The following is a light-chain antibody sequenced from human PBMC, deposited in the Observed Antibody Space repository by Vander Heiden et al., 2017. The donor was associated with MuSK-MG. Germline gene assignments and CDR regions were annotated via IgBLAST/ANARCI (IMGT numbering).Light chain of an antibody. Sequence: ETVMTQSPGTLSVSPGERATLSCRASQSVSSDLAAYQQQPRQAPRLLIYGASTRATGIPARLSGSGSGTEFTLTISSLQAEDFAVYYCQQYNNWPPWTFGQGTKVEIK. J-gene: IGKJ1*01. CDR3: QQYNNWPPWT. CDR1: QSVSSD. V-gene: IGKV3-15*01. CDR2: GAS.